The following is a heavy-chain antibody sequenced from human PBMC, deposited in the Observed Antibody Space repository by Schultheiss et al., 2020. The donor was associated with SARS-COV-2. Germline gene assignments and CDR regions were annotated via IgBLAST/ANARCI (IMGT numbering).Heavy chain of an antibody. D-gene: IGHD4-17*01. CDR1: GFTFSSYA. V-gene: IGHV3-23*01. CDR2: ISGSGGST. CDR3: ARLTVTNWFDP. J-gene: IGHJ5*02. Sequence: GESLKISCAASGFTFSSYAMSWVRQAPGKGLEWVSAISGSGGSTYYADSVKGRFTISRDNSKNTLYLQMNSLRAEDTAVYYCARLTVTNWFDPWGQGTLVTVSS.